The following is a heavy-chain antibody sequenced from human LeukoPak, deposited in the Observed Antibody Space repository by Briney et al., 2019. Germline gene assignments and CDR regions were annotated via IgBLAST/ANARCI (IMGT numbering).Heavy chain of an antibody. Sequence: GGSLRLSCAASGFTFDDYAMHWVRQAPGKGLEWVSGLNWNSGGIVYVDSVKGRFTISRDNAKNSLYLQMNSLRVEDTAVYYCASSPMAVEGHYWGQGTLVTVSS. V-gene: IGHV3-9*01. CDR2: LNWNSGGI. CDR1: GFTFDDYA. D-gene: IGHD6-19*01. CDR3: ASSPMAVEGHY. J-gene: IGHJ4*02.